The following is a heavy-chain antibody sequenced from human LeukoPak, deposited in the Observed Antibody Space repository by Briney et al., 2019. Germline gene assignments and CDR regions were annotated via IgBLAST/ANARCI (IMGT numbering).Heavy chain of an antibody. CDR1: GFSVSSNY. Sequence: GGSLRLSCAASGFSVSSNYISWVRQAPGKGLEWVSVIYSGNYTYYADSVKGRFTISRDNAKNTVYLQINSLRAEDTAVYYCARERDYGAGGFDYWGQGTLVTVSS. D-gene: IGHD3-16*01. CDR3: ARERDYGAGGFDY. J-gene: IGHJ4*02. V-gene: IGHV3-66*01. CDR2: IYSGNYT.